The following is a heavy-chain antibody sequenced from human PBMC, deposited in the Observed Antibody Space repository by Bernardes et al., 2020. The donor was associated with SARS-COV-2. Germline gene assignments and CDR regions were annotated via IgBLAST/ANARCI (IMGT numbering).Heavy chain of an antibody. CDR1: GGSISSYY. D-gene: IGHD3-3*01. CDR2: IYYSGST. V-gene: IGHV4-59*01. J-gene: IGHJ6*03. CDR3: ARVLSTEKTYYDFWSGLHYYYYYYMDV. Sequence: SETLSLTCTVSGGSISSYYWSWIRQPPGKGLEWIGYIYYSGSTNYNPSLKSRVTISVDTSKNQFSLKLSSVTAADTAVYYCARVLSTEKTYYDFWSGLHYYYYYYMDVWGKGTTVTVSS.